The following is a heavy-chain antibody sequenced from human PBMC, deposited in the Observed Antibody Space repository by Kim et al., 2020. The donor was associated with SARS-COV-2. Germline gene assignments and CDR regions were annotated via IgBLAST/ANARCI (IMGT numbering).Heavy chain of an antibody. D-gene: IGHD3-16*01. CDR2: GGST. V-gene: IGHV3-53*01. J-gene: IGHJ5*02. CDR3: AGGGWFDP. Sequence: GGSTSYADSVTGRFTISRDNSKNTLYLQMNSLRAEDTAVYYCAGGGWFDPWGQGTLVTVSS.